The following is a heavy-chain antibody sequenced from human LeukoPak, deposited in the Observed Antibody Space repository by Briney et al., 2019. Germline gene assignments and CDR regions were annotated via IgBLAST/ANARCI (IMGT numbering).Heavy chain of an antibody. CDR3: ARVRWELLSAFDI. J-gene: IGHJ3*02. CDR2: INPNSGST. V-gene: IGHV1-2*02. D-gene: IGHD1-26*01. CDR1: GYTFTGYY. Sequence: ASVKVSCKASGYTFTGYYMHWVRQAPGQGLEWMGWINPNSGSTNYAQKFQGRVTMTRDTSISTAYMELSSLRSDDTAVYYCARVRWELLSAFDIWGQGTMVTVSS.